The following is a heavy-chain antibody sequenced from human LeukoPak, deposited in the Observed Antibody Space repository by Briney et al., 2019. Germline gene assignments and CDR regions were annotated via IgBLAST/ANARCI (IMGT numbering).Heavy chain of an antibody. Sequence: GGSLRLSCAASGFTFSNAWMNWVRQAPGKGLEWVARLVYDARSDYANSVKGRFSISRDDSKNTLFLDMSNLRVEDTALYYCARDLSAAFDFWGQGVLVTVSS. V-gene: IGHV3-33*08. J-gene: IGHJ4*02. CDR2: LVYDARSD. D-gene: IGHD6-19*01. CDR3: ARDLSAAFDF. CDR1: GFTFSNAW.